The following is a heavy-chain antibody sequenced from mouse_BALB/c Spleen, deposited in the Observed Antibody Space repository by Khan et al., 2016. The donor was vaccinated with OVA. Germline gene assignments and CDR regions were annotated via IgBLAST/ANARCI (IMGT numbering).Heavy chain of an antibody. CDR3: ARDRIDY. V-gene: IGHV1-7*01. J-gene: IGHJ2*01. CDR2: INPTSGYT. CDR1: GYTFTFYW. Sequence: QVQLQQSGAELAKPGASVKMSCTASGYTFTFYWMYWINQRLGQGLEWIGYINPTSGYTDYNQKFKDKSTLTADKSSSTAYMQLSSLTSDDSAVYYCARDRIDYWGQGTALTVSS.